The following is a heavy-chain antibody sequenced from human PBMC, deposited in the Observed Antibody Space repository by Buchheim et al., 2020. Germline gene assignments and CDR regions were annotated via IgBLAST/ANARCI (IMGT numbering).Heavy chain of an antibody. J-gene: IGHJ4*02. CDR1: GGSFSGYY. Sequence: QVQLQQWGAGLLKPSETLSLTCAVYGGSFSGYYWSWIRQPPGKGLEWIGETNHSGSTNYNPSLKSRVTISVDTSKNQFSLKLSSVTAADTAVYYCAREAQLNIAARRGIDYWGQGTL. D-gene: IGHD6-6*01. V-gene: IGHV4-34*01. CDR3: AREAQLNIAARRGIDY. CDR2: TNHSGST.